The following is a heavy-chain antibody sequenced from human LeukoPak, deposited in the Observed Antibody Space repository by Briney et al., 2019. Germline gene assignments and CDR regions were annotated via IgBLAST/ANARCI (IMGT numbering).Heavy chain of an antibody. J-gene: IGHJ4*02. V-gene: IGHV4-61*02. CDR2: VYTSGST. CDR1: GGSIRSGSYY. D-gene: IGHD5-24*01. CDR3: ARSLEGEGYNADYFDY. Sequence: SETLSLTCTVSGGSIRSGSYYWSWIRQPAGKGLEWIGRVYTSGSTNYNPSLKSRVTISVDTSKNHFSLNLSSVTAADTAVYYCARSLEGEGYNADYFDYWGLGTLVTVSS.